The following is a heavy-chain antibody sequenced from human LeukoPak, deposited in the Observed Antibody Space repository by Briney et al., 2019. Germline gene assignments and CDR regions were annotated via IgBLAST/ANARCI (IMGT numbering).Heavy chain of an antibody. J-gene: IGHJ4*02. CDR3: ARGSGVPAAIKAYYFDY. V-gene: IGHV4-34*01. CDR2: INHSGST. D-gene: IGHD2-2*01. Sequence: PSETLSLTCAVYGGSFSGYYWSWIRQPPGKGLEWIGEINHSGSTNYNPSLKSRVTISVDTSKNQFSLKLSSVTAADTAVYYCARGSGVPAAIKAYYFDYWGQGTLVTVSS. CDR1: GGSFSGYY.